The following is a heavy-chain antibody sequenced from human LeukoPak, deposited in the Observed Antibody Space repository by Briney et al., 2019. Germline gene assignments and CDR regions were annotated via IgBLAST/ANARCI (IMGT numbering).Heavy chain of an antibody. V-gene: IGHV4-61*02. CDR3: ARDSGYYDFWSGVADY. CDR1: GGSTSSGSYY. J-gene: IGHJ4*02. CDR2: IYTSGST. Sequence: SQTLSLTCTVSGGSTSSGSYYWSWIRQPAGKGLEWIGRIYTSGSTNYNPSLKSRVTISVDTSKNQFSLKLSSVTAADTAVYYCARDSGYYDFWSGVADYWGQGTLVTVSS. D-gene: IGHD3-3*01.